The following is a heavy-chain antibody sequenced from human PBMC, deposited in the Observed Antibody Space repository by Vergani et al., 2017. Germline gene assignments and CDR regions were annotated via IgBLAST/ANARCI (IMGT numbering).Heavy chain of an antibody. V-gene: IGHV4-31*03. D-gene: IGHD2-21*01. CDR2: IYYSGST. CDR1: GGSISSGGYY. CDR3: ARGCGGDCYHDY. J-gene: IGHJ4*02. Sequence: QVQLQESGPGLVKHSQTLSLTCTVSGGSISSGGYYWSWIRQHPGKGLEWIGYIYYSGSTYYNPSLKSRVTISVDTSKNQFSLKLSSVTAADTAVYYCARGCGGDCYHDYWGQGTLVTVSS.